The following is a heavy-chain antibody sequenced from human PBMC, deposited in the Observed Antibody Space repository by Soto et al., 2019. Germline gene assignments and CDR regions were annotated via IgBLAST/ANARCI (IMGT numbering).Heavy chain of an antibody. CDR3: SRVQNYDMLTGSSHSIAV. CDR1: GYTFTNYG. Sequence: LVQSGGELKKPGASVKVSCEASGYTFTNYGITWVGQAPGQGLEWMGWISNYTGKTNYAQILQGRVTMTTCTSRGTAYMKLSRLRSEDTATYYCSRVQNYDMLTGSSHSIAVWGQGTTVTVSS. J-gene: IGHJ6*02. V-gene: IGHV1-18*01. CDR2: ISNYTGKT. D-gene: IGHD3-9*01.